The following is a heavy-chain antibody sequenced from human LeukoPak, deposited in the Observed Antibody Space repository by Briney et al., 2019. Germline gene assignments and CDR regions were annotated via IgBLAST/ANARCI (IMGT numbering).Heavy chain of an antibody. D-gene: IGHD6-13*01. J-gene: IGHJ5*02. CDR3: ARDAAAATGSWFDP. CDR2: IKQDGSAK. CDR1: GFTFSSYW. V-gene: IGHV3-7*01. Sequence: GGSLRLSCAASGFTFSSYWMSWVRQAPGKGLEWVANIKQDGSAKYYVDSVKGRFTISRDNAKNSLYLQMNSLRAEDTAVYYCARDAAAATGSWFDPWGQGTLVTVSS.